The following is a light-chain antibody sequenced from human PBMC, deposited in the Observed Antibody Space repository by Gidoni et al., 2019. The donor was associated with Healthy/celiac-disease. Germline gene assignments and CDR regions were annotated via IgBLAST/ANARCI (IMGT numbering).Light chain of an antibody. V-gene: IGKV3-11*01. CDR3: QQRSNWPPT. CDR1: QSVSSY. Sequence: EIVLKQSPATLSLSPGERATLSCRASQSVSSYLAWYQQKPGQAPRLLIYDASNRATGIPARFSGSVSGTDFTLTLSSLEPEDFAVYYCQQRSNWPPTFGQGTKLEIK. CDR2: DAS. J-gene: IGKJ2*01.